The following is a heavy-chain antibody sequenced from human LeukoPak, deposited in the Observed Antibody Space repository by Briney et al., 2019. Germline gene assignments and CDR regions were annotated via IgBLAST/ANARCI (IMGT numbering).Heavy chain of an antibody. D-gene: IGHD2-8*02. J-gene: IGHJ4*02. Sequence: PGGSLRLSCAASSFPYINYAMHWVRQAPGKGLERVAVISSNGVNKYYADSVKGRFTISRDNSKDTMYLQMTGLSADDTAVYYCATSPGGFCTGHSCHTFDYWGQGTLVTVSS. V-gene: IGHV3-30-3*01. CDR1: SFPYINYA. CDR3: ATSPGGFCTGHSCHTFDY. CDR2: ISSNGVNK.